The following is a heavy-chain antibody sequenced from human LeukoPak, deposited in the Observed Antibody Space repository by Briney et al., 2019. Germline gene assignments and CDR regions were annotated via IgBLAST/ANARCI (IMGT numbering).Heavy chain of an antibody. CDR1: GFTFSSYT. D-gene: IGHD1-26*01. Sequence: PGGSLRLSCAASGFTFSSYTMHWVRQAPGKGLEWVAVISYDGSNKYYADSVKGRFTISRDNSKSTLFLQMNSPSAEDTAVYYCARALGSYFPHDAFDIWGQGTMVTVSS. J-gene: IGHJ3*02. V-gene: IGHV3-30-3*01. CDR3: ARALGSYFPHDAFDI. CDR2: ISYDGSNK.